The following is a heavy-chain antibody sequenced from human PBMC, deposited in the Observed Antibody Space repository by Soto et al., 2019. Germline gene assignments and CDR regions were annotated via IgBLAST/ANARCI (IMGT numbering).Heavy chain of an antibody. Sequence: PGGSLRLSCAASGFIFSSYAMHWVRQAPGKGLEWVAVISYDGSTKYYADSVKGRFTISRDNSKNTLYLRMNSLRPEDTAVFYCARDPGSYYFDYWGQGTLVTVSS. CDR2: ISYDGSTK. CDR3: ARDPGSYYFDY. J-gene: IGHJ4*02. V-gene: IGHV3-30-3*01. CDR1: GFIFSSYA.